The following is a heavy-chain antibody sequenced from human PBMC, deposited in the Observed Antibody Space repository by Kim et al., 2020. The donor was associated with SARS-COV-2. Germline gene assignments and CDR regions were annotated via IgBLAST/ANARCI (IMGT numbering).Heavy chain of an antibody. CDR2: IDSSSDIT. J-gene: IGHJ6*02. V-gene: IGHV3-48*02. D-gene: IGHD2-2*01. CDR1: GPSISTYS. CDR3: VRLYCTSPSCYDYGMDV. Sequence: GGSLRLSCEGSGPSISTYSMNWARQAPGKGLEWVSYIDSSSDITSYADSVKGRFTISRDNAKNSLYLQMNSLRDEDAAVYYCVRLYCTSPSCYDYGMDVWGQGTTVTVSS.